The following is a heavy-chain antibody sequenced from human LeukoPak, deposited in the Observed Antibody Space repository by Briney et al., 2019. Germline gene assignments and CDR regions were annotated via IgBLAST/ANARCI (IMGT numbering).Heavy chain of an antibody. D-gene: IGHD2-8*01. CDR1: GFTFSSYW. J-gene: IGHJ6*03. CDR3: ARLTNMEKDVTPTYYMDV. Sequence: GSLRLSCAASGFTFSSYWMSWVRQPPGKGLEWIGYIYYSGSTNYNPSLKSRVTISVDTSKSQFSLKLSSVTAADTAVYYCARLTNMEKDVTPTYYMDVWGKGTTVTVSS. V-gene: IGHV4-59*01. CDR2: IYYSGST.